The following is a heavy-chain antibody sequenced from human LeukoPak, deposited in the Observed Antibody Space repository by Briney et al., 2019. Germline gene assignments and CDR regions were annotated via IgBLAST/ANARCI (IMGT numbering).Heavy chain of an antibody. Sequence: PSETLSLTCTVSGGSISSYYWSWIRQPAGKGLEWIGRIYTSGSTNYNPSLKSRVTMSVDTSKNQFSLKLSSVTAADTAVYYCARGRQIVVVPAPYYYYMDVWGKGTTVTVSS. V-gene: IGHV4-4*07. CDR2: IYTSGST. D-gene: IGHD2-2*01. J-gene: IGHJ6*03. CDR1: GGSISSYY. CDR3: ARGRQIVVVPAPYYYYMDV.